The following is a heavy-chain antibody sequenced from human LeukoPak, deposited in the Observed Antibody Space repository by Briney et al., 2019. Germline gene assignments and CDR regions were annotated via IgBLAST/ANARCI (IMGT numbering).Heavy chain of an antibody. Sequence: PGGSLRRSCAASGFTFSSYSRNWVRQAPGKGLEWVSSITSSSSYIYYADSVKGRFTISRDNAKNSLYLQMNSLRAEDTAVYYCARHVVAVGFDYWGQGTLVTVSS. D-gene: IGHD3-22*01. CDR3: ARHVVAVGFDY. CDR2: ITSSSSYI. CDR1: GFTFSSYS. V-gene: IGHV3-21*01. J-gene: IGHJ4*02.